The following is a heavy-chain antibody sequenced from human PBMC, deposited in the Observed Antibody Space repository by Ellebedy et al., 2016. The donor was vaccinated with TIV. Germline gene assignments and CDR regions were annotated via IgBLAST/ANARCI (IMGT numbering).Heavy chain of an antibody. V-gene: IGHV4-4*02. CDR1: GISISSINW. D-gene: IGHD6-13*01. J-gene: IGHJ5*02. Sequence: GSLRLSXTVSGISISSINWWSWVRQSPGKGLEWIGEIYHSGYTSYNPSLKSRVTISIEKPKNQVSLKVSFVTAADTAVYYCARGLDSSSFSTWGQGTLVTVSS. CDR2: IYHSGYT. CDR3: ARGLDSSSFST.